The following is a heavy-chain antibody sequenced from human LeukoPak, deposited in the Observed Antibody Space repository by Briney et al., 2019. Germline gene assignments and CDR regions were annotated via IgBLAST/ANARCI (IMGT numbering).Heavy chain of an antibody. Sequence: SENLSLTCSVSGDSVSRSDSYWDCIRQPPGKGLEWVGTIDYSGRTYYSPSLKSRVTMSADASDTPFSLPLRPVTAAATAVYYCARRRYYDATGYLEWGPGTLLSVSS. CDR3: ARRRYYDATGYLE. D-gene: IGHD3-22*01. V-gene: IGHV4-39*02. J-gene: IGHJ1*01. CDR1: GDSVSRSDSY. CDR2: IDYSGRT.